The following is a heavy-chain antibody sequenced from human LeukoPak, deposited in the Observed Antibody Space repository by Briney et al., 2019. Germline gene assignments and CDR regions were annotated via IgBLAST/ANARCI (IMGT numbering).Heavy chain of an antibody. CDR2: INPSGGST. Sequence: ASVKVSCKASGYTFTSYYMHWARQAPGQGLEWMGIINPSGGSTSYAQKFQGRVTMTRDTSTSTVYMELSSLRSEDTAVYYCARVVWEYTAMVTGPRGMDVWGQGTTVTVSS. D-gene: IGHD5-18*01. CDR3: ARVVWEYTAMVTGPRGMDV. CDR1: GYTFTSYY. J-gene: IGHJ6*02. V-gene: IGHV1-46*01.